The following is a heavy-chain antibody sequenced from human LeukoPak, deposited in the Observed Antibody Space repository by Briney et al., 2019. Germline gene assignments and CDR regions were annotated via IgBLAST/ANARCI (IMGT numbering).Heavy chain of an antibody. J-gene: IGHJ4*02. Sequence: GGSLRLSCAASGLTFSSYWMSWARQAPGKGLEWVANIKQDGSEKYYVDSVKGRFTISRDNAKNSLYLQVNSLRAEDTAVYYCASGGEDRWLQPTHVDYWGQGTLVTVSS. CDR1: GLTFSSYW. D-gene: IGHD5-24*01. CDR3: ASGGEDRWLQPTHVDY. CDR2: IKQDGSEK. V-gene: IGHV3-7*01.